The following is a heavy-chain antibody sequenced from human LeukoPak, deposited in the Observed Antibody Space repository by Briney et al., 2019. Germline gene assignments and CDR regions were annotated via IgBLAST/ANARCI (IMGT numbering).Heavy chain of an antibody. V-gene: IGHV4-61*02. J-gene: IGHJ5*02. Sequence: PSETLSLTCQVSGGSISSGRHYWSWIRQPAGKGLEWIGRIYTSGSTNYNPSLKSRVTISLDTSKNQFSLKLSSVTAAGTAVYYCARVDGSCAGGSCPSGNWFDPWGQGTLVTVSS. CDR3: ARVDGSCAGGSCPSGNWFDP. CDR2: IYTSGST. D-gene: IGHD2-15*01. CDR1: GGSISSGRHY.